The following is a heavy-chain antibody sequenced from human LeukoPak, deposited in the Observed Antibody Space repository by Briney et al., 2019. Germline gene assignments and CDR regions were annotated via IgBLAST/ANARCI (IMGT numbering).Heavy chain of an antibody. J-gene: IGHJ4*02. D-gene: IGHD3-3*01. CDR3: AKDKGTDFWSGYYDFDY. CDR1: GFTFSSYA. CDR2: ISGSGGST. V-gene: IGHV3-23*01. Sequence: PGGSLRLSCAASGFTFSSYAMSWVRQAPGKGLEWVSAISGSGGSTYYADSVKGRFTISRDNSKNTLYLQMNSLRAEDTAVYYFAKDKGTDFWSGYYDFDYWGQGTLVTVSS.